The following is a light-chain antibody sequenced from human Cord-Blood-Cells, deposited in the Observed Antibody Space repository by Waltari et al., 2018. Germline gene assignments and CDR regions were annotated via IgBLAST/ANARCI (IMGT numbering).Light chain of an antibody. Sequence: DIVMTQSPLSLPVTPGEPASISCRSSQSLLHSNGYNYLDWYLQKPGQSPQPLIYLGSIRASGVPDRFSGSGSGTDFTLKSSRVEAEDVGVYYCMQALQTPPWTFGQGTKVEIK. CDR1: QSLLHSNGYNY. V-gene: IGKV2-28*01. J-gene: IGKJ1*01. CDR3: MQALQTPPWT. CDR2: LGS.